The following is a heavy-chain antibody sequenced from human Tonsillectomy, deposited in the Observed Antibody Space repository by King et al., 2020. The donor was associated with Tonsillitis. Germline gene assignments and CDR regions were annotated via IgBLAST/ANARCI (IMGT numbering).Heavy chain of an antibody. V-gene: IGHV3-30*02. CDR2: IQFSGSNQ. D-gene: IGHD1-26*01. CDR3: AKGRWEVAAGLFDY. J-gene: IGHJ4*02. CDR1: GFTFNSYG. Sequence: VQLVESGRGVVQPGGSLRLSCAASGFTFNSYGMHWVRQAPGKGLEWVAFIQFSGSNQYYADSVKGRFTISRDNSKNTLYLQMNSLRAEDTAVYYCAKGRWEVAAGLFDYWGQGTLVTVSS.